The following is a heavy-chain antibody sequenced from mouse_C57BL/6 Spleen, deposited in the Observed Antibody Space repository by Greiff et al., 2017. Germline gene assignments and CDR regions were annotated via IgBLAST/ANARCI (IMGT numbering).Heavy chain of an antibody. Sequence: EVMLVESGGGLVKPGGSLKLSCAASGFTFSDYGMHWVRQAPEKGLEWVAYISSGSSTIYYAATVKGRFTISRDNAKNTLFLQMTSLRSEDTAMYYCTRGRNDYAMDYWGQGTSGTVSS. V-gene: IGHV5-17*01. J-gene: IGHJ4*01. CDR2: ISSGSSTI. CDR3: TRGRNDYAMDY. D-gene: IGHD2-1*01. CDR1: GFTFSDYG.